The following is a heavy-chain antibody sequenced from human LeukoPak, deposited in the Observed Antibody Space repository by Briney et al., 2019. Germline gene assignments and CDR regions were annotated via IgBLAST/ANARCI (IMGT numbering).Heavy chain of an antibody. J-gene: IGHJ3*02. V-gene: IGHV1-18*01. CDR3: ARDLRYSSGSDAFDI. D-gene: IGHD6-19*01. CDR2: ISAYNGNT. Sequence: ASVKVSCKASGYTFSSYGINWVRQAPGEGLEWMGWISAYNGNTNYAQKLQGKFTMTTDTSTSTAYMEVRSVRSDDTAVYYCARDLRYSSGSDAFDIWGQGTMVTVSS. CDR1: GYTFSSYG.